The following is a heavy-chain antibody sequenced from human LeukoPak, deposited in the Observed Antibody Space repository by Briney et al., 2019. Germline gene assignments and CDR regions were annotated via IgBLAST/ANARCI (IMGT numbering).Heavy chain of an antibody. CDR2: INPNSGGT. J-gene: IGHJ6*02. CDR3: ARVGGSNDYKSRYYYYDMDV. V-gene: IGHV1-2*02. CDR1: GYTFTGYY. D-gene: IGHD4-11*01. Sequence: DSVNVSCKASGYTFTGYYMHWVQQAPGQGLEWMGWINPNSGGTNYAQKLQGRVTMTRDTSISTAYMELSRLRSDDTAVYYCARVGGSNDYKSRYYYYDMDVWGQGTTVTVSS.